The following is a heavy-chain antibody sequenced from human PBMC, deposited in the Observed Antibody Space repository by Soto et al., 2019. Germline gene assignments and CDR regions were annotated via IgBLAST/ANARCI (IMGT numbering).Heavy chain of an antibody. CDR3: ARRGYSYGYIDY. D-gene: IGHD5-18*01. CDR2: IYPGDSDT. CDR1: GYIFTTYW. Sequence: PGESLKISCKGSGYIFTTYWIGCGLQMPGKGLEWMGIIYPGDSDTNYSPSFQGQVTISVDKSISTAYLQWSSLKASDTAMYYCARRGYSYGYIDYWGQGTLVTVSS. V-gene: IGHV5-51*01. J-gene: IGHJ4*02.